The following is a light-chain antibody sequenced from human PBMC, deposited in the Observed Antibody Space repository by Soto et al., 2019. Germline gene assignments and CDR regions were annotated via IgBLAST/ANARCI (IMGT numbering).Light chain of an antibody. V-gene: IGLV2-8*01. CDR1: SSDIGAFNS. J-gene: IGLJ2*01. CDR3: SSHAGSNSLMV. CDR2: DIT. Sequence: QSVLTQPPSASESPGQSVTISCTGTSSDIGAFNSISWYQQYPGKAPKLIIFDITQRPSGVPDRFSGSKSANTASLTVSGLQDEDEADYHCSSHAGSNSLMVFGGGTKLTVL.